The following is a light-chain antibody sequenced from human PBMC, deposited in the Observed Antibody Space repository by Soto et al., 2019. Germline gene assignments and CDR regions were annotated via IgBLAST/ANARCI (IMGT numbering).Light chain of an antibody. Sequence: QSALTQPASVSGSPGQSMTISCTGTSSDVGGYHSVSWYQQHPGIAPKLMIYEVSSRPSGVSNRSSGSKSGNTASLTISGLQAEDEADYYCSSYTTSSTRVFGGGTKLTVL. J-gene: IGLJ2*01. CDR1: SSDVGGYHS. V-gene: IGLV2-14*01. CDR3: SSYTTSSTRV. CDR2: EVS.